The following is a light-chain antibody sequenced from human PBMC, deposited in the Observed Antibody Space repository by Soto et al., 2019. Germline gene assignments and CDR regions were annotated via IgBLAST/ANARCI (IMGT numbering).Light chain of an antibody. V-gene: IGKV3-11*01. CDR2: DTS. J-gene: IGKJ5*01. CDR1: QTVTFK. CDR3: QQFDDSVT. Sequence: EIVLTHSPATLSSSPCERAALSSRASQTVTFKLAWYQHKPGQAPRLLIYDTSNRATGIPARFSGSGSGTDFTLTISRLEPEDSAVYYCQQFDDSVTFGQGTRLEIK.